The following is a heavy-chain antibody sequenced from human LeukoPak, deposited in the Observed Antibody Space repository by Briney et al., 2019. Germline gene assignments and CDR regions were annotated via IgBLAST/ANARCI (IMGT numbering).Heavy chain of an antibody. J-gene: IGHJ4*02. Sequence: ASVKVSCKASGGTFSSYAISWVRQAPGQGREWMGGIIPIFGTANYAQKFQGRVTITADESTSTAYMELSSLRSEDTAVYYCARRGTYYDILTGWGQGTLVTVSS. CDR1: GGTFSSYA. CDR3: ARRGTYYDILTG. D-gene: IGHD3-9*01. V-gene: IGHV1-69*13. CDR2: IIPIFGTA.